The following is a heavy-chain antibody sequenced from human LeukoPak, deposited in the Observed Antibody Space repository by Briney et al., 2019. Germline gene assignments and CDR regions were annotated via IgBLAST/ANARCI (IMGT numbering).Heavy chain of an antibody. CDR1: GGSISSGSHY. V-gene: IGHV4-39*07. CDR2: GFYRGSA. CDR3: ARLNVLSGRPLHHSDH. J-gene: IGHJ4*02. Sequence: SETLSLTCTVSGGSISSGSHYWAWIRQPPGKGLEWIGSGFYRGSAYYNPSLKSRATISVDTSKKQLSLKLTSVTAAHTAVYYCARLNVLSGRPLHHSDHWGQGTLVTVSS. D-gene: IGHD3-10*02.